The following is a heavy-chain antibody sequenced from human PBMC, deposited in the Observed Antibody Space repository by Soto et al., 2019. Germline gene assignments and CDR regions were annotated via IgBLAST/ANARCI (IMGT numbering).Heavy chain of an antibody. Sequence: QVQLKESSTGLVKPSQTLTLTCTVSGGSISNDAHYWNWIRQVPGKGLEWIGNIHASGTTSYYPSLRSRVSISIDASKKQFSLKVTSATAADTAVYFCARDGGLTSGYALEIWGQGTVVTVSS. CDR3: ARDGGLTSGYALEI. D-gene: IGHD3-22*01. J-gene: IGHJ3*02. CDR2: IHASGTT. V-gene: IGHV4-31*03. CDR1: GGSISNDAHY.